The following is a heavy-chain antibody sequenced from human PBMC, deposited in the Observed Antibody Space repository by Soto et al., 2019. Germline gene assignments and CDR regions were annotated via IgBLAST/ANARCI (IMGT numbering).Heavy chain of an antibody. V-gene: IGHV1-69*13. CDR3: ARKEITMVRGVIITGSYYYGMDV. CDR2: IIPIFGTA. J-gene: IGHJ6*02. Sequence: SVKVSCKASGGTFSSYAISWVRQAPGQGLEWMGGIIPIFGTANYAQKFQGRVTINADESTSTAYMELSSLRSEDTAVYYCARKEITMVRGVIITGSYYYGMDVWGQGTTVTVSS. CDR1: GGTFSSYA. D-gene: IGHD3-10*01.